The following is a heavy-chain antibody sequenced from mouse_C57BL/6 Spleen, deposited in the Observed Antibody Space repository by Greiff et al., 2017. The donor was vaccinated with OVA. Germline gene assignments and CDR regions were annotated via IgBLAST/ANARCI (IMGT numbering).Heavy chain of an antibody. Sequence: EVKVVESGGGLVKPGGSLKLSCAASGFTFSDYGMHWVRQAPEKGLEWVAYISSGSSTIYYADTVKGRFTISRDNAKNTLFLQMTSLRSEDTAMYYCARQIDDGYLAWFAYWGQGTLVTVSA. D-gene: IGHD2-3*01. CDR1: GFTFSDYG. J-gene: IGHJ3*01. CDR2: ISSGSSTI. CDR3: ARQIDDGYLAWFAY. V-gene: IGHV5-17*01.